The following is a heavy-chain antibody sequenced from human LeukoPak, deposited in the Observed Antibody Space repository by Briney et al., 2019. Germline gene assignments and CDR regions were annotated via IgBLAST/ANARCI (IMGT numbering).Heavy chain of an antibody. D-gene: IGHD1-7*01. Sequence: GGSLRLSCAASGFTFSSYGMHWVRQAPGKGLEWVAFIRYDGSNKYYADSVKGRFTISRDNSKNTLYLQMNSLRAEDTAVYYCAKDGQRELRGRMMDYWGQGTLVTVSS. J-gene: IGHJ4*02. CDR1: GFTFSSYG. V-gene: IGHV3-30*02. CDR3: AKDGQRELRGRMMDY. CDR2: IRYDGSNK.